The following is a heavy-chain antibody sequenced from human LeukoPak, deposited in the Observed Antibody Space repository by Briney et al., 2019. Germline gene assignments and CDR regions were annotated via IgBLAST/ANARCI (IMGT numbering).Heavy chain of an antibody. CDR3: AYGADEIDY. CDR1: GGSFSSGSYY. D-gene: IGHD4-17*01. CDR2: IYYSGST. V-gene: IGHV4-61*01. J-gene: IGHJ4*02. Sequence: SETLSLTCTVSGGSFSSGSYYWSWSRQPPGKGLEWIGYIYYSGSTNYNPSLKSRVTISVDTSKNQFSLKLSSVTAADAAVYYCAYGADEIDYWGQGTLVTVSS.